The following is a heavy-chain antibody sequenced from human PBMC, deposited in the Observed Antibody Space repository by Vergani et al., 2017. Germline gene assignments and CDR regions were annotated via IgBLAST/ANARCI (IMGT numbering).Heavy chain of an antibody. V-gene: IGHV3-23*01. CDR2: ISSSGRIT. CDR3: AKDIGIVMVPVSPDF. Sequence: EVQLLESGGGLVQPGGSLRRSCEASGFDFSSHAMSWVRQAPGKGLEWVSSISSSGRITNYADSVKGRFTISRDNSKNMVFLDMNSLRAGDTALYYCAKDIGIVMVPVSPDFWGQGTLVTVSS. D-gene: IGHD2/OR15-2a*01. CDR1: GFDFSSHA. J-gene: IGHJ4*02.